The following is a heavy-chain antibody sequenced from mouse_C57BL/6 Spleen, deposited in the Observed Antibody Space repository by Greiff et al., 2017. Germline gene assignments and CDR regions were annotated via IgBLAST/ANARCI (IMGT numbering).Heavy chain of an antibody. CDR1: GFTFTDYY. V-gene: IGHV7-3*01. CDR2: IRNKANGYTT. J-gene: IGHJ2*01. Sequence: EVKLVESGGGLVQPGGSLSLSCAASGFTFTDYYMSWVRQPPGKALEWLGFIRNKANGYTTEYSASVKGRFTISRDNSQSILYLQMNALRAEDSATYYCARYEGLLAFFDYWGQGTTLTVSS. CDR3: ARYEGLLAFFDY. D-gene: IGHD2-3*01.